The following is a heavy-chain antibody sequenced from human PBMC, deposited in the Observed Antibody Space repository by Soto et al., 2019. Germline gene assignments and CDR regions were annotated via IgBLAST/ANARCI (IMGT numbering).Heavy chain of an antibody. J-gene: IGHJ5*02. D-gene: IGHD2-8*01. CDR2: IIPIFGTA. CDR3: ARIGTNMDLGWPDNWFDP. CDR1: GGTFSSYA. Sequence: GASVKVSCKASGGTFSSYAISWVRQAPGQGLEWMGGIIPIFGTANYAQKFQGRVTITADESTSTAYMELSSLRSEDTAVYYCARIGTNMDLGWPDNWFDPWGQGTLVTVSS. V-gene: IGHV1-69*13.